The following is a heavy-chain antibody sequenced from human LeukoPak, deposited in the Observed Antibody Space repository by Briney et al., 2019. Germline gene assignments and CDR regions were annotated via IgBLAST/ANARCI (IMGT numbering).Heavy chain of an antibody. CDR1: GGSISSYY. CDR2: IYYSGST. D-gene: IGHD3-10*01. CDR3: AGSGSGSYYSPWYFDL. Sequence: TPSETLSLTCTVSGGSISSYYWSWIRQPPGKGLEWIGYIYYSGSTNYNPSLKSRVTISGDTSKNQFSLRLSSVTAADTAVYFCAGSGSGSYYSPWYFDLWGRGTLVTVSS. J-gene: IGHJ2*01. V-gene: IGHV4-59*01.